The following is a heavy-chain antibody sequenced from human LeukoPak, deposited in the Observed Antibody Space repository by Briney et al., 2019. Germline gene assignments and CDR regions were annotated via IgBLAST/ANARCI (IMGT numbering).Heavy chain of an antibody. V-gene: IGHV3-30*04. D-gene: IGHD3-22*01. Sequence: TGGSLRLSCAASGFTFSTYAMHWVRQAPGKGLEWVAVISYDGSSKYYADSVKGRFTISRDNSKNTLYLQMNSLRAEDTAVYYCAKNARSTLFLQGSSYYHYMDVWGKGTTVTISS. J-gene: IGHJ6*03. CDR1: GFTFSTYA. CDR3: AKNARSTLFLQGSSYYHYMDV. CDR2: ISYDGSSK.